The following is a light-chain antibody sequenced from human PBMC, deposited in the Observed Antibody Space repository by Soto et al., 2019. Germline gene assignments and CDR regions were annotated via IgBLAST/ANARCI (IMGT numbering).Light chain of an antibody. CDR3: QQSDSTPYT. CDR2: DAS. Sequence: DIQMTQSPSSLSASVGDRVTITCRASQTISTYLHWYQQKPGKAPRLLIYDASSLLSGLPSRFSGSGSGTDFTLTIASLQPEDFSTYYCQQSDSTPYTFGQGTKVEI. V-gene: IGKV1-39*01. CDR1: QTISTY. J-gene: IGKJ2*01.